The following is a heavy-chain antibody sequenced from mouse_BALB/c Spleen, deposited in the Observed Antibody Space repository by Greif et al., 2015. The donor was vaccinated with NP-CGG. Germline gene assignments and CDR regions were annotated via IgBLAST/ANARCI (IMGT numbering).Heavy chain of an antibody. Sequence: VQLVESGAELVRPGASMTLSCKASGYTFTDYEMHWVKQTPVHGLEWIGAIDPETGGTAYNQKFKGKATLTADKSSSTAYMELRSLTSEDSAVYYCTRFDGVYWGQGTTLTVSS. D-gene: IGHD2-3*01. J-gene: IGHJ2*01. CDR2: IDPETGGT. CDR1: GYTFTDYE. V-gene: IGHV1-15*01. CDR3: TRFDGVY.